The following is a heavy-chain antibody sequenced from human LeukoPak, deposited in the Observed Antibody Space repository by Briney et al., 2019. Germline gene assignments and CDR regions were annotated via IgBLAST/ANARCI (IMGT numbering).Heavy chain of an antibody. J-gene: IGHJ4*02. CDR1: GGSISSGSYY. CDR2: IYTSGST. D-gene: IGHD2/OR15-2a*01. CDR3: AQERTTFDY. Sequence: PSQTLSLTCTVSGGSISSGSYYWSWIRQPAGKGLEWIGRIYTSGSTNYNPSLKSRVTISVDTSKNQFSLKLSSVTAADTAVYYGAQERTTFDYWGQGTLVTVSS. V-gene: IGHV4-61*02.